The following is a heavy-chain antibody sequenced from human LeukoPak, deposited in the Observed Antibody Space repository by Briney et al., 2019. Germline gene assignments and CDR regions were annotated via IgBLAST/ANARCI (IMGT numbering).Heavy chain of an antibody. Sequence: PSETPSLTCTVSGGSISSYYWSWIRQPPGKGLEWIGYIYYSGSTNYNPSLKSRVTISVDTSKNQFSLKLSSVTAADTAVYYCARHRLAAAGPDHWDQGTLVTVSS. CDR3: ARHRLAAAGPDH. D-gene: IGHD6-13*01. V-gene: IGHV4-59*08. CDR1: GGSISSYY. CDR2: IYYSGST. J-gene: IGHJ4*02.